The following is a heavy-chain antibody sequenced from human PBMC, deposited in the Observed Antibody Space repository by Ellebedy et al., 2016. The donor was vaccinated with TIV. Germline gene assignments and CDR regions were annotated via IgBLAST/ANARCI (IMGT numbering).Heavy chain of an antibody. CDR1: GFTFSSYG. V-gene: IGHV3-30*19. CDR3: ARMPGIAAAGTVFGY. CDR2: ISYDGSNK. D-gene: IGHD6-13*01. Sequence: GGSLRLSCAASGFTFSSYGMHWVRQAPGKGLEWVAVISYDGSNKYYADSVKGRFTISRDNSKNTLYLQMNSLRAEDTAVYYCARMPGIAAAGTVFGYWGQGTLVTVSS. J-gene: IGHJ4*02.